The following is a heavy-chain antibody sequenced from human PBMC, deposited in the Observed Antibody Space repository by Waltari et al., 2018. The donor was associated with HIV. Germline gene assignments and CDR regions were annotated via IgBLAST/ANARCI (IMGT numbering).Heavy chain of an antibody. D-gene: IGHD2-8*02. CDR2: VWQDGSNN. CDR3: ARDVQGYCAGERCFYGMDV. V-gene: IGHV3-33*01. J-gene: IGHJ6*02. CDR1: GFTVRNYG. Sequence: QVQLVESGGGVVQPGRYLRLSCAASGFTVRNYGMHWVRQAPGKGLEWVAVVWQDGSNNYYGDSVKGRFTISRDNSKNTLELQMNSLRAEDTAVYYCARDVQGYCAGERCFYGMDVWGQGTTVTVSS.